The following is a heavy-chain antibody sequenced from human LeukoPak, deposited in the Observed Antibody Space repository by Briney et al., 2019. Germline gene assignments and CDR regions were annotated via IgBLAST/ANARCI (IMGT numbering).Heavy chain of an antibody. D-gene: IGHD6-19*01. CDR1: GFTFSSYG. V-gene: IGHV3-30*18. CDR3: AKGGEEWLVPDY. Sequence: GRSLRLSCAASGFTFSSYGMHWVRQAPGKGLEWGAVISYDGSNKYYADSVKGRFTISRDNSKNTLYLQMNSLRAEDTAVYYCAKGGEEWLVPDYWGQGTLVTVSS. CDR2: ISYDGSNK. J-gene: IGHJ4*02.